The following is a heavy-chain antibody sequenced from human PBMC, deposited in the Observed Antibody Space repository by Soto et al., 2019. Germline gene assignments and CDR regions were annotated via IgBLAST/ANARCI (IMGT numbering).Heavy chain of an antibody. CDR3: AKDNACLYDFWSGSNAFDI. D-gene: IGHD3-3*01. CDR2: ISWNSGSI. V-gene: IGHV3-9*01. Sequence: SLRLSCAASGFTFDDYAMHWVRQAPGKGLEWVSGISWNSGSIGYADSVKGRFTISRDNAKNSLYLQMNSLRAEDTALYYCAKDNACLYDFWSGSNAFDIWGQGTMVTVSS. CDR1: GFTFDDYA. J-gene: IGHJ3*02.